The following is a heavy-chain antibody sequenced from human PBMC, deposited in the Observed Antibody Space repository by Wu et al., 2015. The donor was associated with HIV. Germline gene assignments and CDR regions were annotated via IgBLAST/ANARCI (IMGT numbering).Heavy chain of an antibody. CDR3: VGPYTGYAYDTFDV. V-gene: IGHV1-69*13. CDR1: GGTFSSRA. J-gene: IGHJ3*01. Sequence: QVHLVQSGAEVKKPGSSVKVSCTASGGTFSSRAICWVRQAPGQGLEWMGRIIPVFDRVHYKQKFQGRVFITADEATSTVYMELSSLSSDDTAVYYCVGPYTGYAYDTFDVWGQGTLVTVSS. CDR2: IIPVFDRV. D-gene: IGHD5-12*01.